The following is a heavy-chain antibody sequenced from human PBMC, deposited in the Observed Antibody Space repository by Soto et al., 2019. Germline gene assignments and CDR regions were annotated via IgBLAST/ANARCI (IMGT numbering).Heavy chain of an antibody. CDR2: TSAYHGST. CDR3: ARQNRAPRGMDV. V-gene: IGHV1-18*01. CDR1: GYTFTSYG. Sequence: ASVKVSCKASGYTFTSYGISWVRQAPGQGLEWMGWTSAYHGSTNYAQKLQGRVTMTTDTSTSTAYTELRSLSSADTAVYYCARQNRAPRGMDVWGRGTTVTVS. J-gene: IGHJ6*04.